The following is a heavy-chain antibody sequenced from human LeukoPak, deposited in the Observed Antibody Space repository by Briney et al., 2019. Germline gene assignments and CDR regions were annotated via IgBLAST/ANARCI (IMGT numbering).Heavy chain of an antibody. CDR3: ASKRGRLNAFDI. V-gene: IGHV4-31*03. Sequence: SETLSLTCTVSGGSISSGGYYWSWIRQHPGKGLEWIGYIYYSGSTYYNPSLKSRVTISVDTSKNQFSLKLSSVTAADTAVYYCASKRGRLNAFDIWGQGTMVTVSS. CDR2: IYYSGST. D-gene: IGHD5-12*01. J-gene: IGHJ3*02. CDR1: GGSISSGGYY.